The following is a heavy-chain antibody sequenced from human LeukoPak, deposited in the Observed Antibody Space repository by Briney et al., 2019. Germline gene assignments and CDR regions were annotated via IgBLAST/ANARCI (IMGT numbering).Heavy chain of an antibody. V-gene: IGHV3-7*01. CDR3: ANGGTYSSGP. CDR1: GFTFSSYA. Sequence: GGSLRLSCAASGFTFSSYAMSWVRQAPGKGLEWVATIKPDGSAQYYVDSVKGRFTISRDNAKNSLFLQTNSLRAEDTAVYYCANGGTYSSGPWGQGTLVTVSS. CDR2: IKPDGSAQ. D-gene: IGHD3-22*01. J-gene: IGHJ5*02.